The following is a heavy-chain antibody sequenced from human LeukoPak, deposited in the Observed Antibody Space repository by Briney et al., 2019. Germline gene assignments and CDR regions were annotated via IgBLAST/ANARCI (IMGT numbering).Heavy chain of an antibody. J-gene: IGHJ4*02. Sequence: SETLSLTCTVSGGSISSSSYYWGWIRQPPGKGLEWIGSIYYSGSTYYNPSLKSRVTISVDTSKNQFSLKLSSVTAADTAVYYCARLGSELLFDYWGQGTLVTVSS. CDR1: GGSISSSSYY. CDR3: ARLGSELLFDY. D-gene: IGHD1-26*01. CDR2: IYYSGST. V-gene: IGHV4-39*01.